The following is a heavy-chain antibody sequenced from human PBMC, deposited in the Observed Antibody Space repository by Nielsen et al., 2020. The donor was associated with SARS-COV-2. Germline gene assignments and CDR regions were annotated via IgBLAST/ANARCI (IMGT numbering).Heavy chain of an antibody. J-gene: IGHJ4*02. CDR2: IYYSGST. V-gene: IGHV4-59*01. CDR3: ARGYCSGGSCYSGYFDY. CDR1: GGSISSYY. D-gene: IGHD2-15*01. Sequence: SETLSLTCTVSGGSISSYYWSWIRQPPGKGLEWIGYIYYSGSTNYNPSLKSRVTISVDTSKNQFSLKLSSVTAADTAVYYCARGYCSGGSCYSGYFDYWGQGTLVTVSS.